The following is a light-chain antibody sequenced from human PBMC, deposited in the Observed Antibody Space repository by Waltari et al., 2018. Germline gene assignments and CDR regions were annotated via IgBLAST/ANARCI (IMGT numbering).Light chain of an antibody. CDR2: AAS. Sequence: DIQMTQSPSSLSASVGDRVTITCRASQSISSYLNWYQQKPGKAPKLLIYAASSLQSGVPSRFSGSGSGTDFTLTISSLQPEDFATYYCQQSYSRHTFGQGTKLEIK. J-gene: IGKJ2*01. CDR3: QQSYSRHT. V-gene: IGKV1-39*01. CDR1: QSISSY.